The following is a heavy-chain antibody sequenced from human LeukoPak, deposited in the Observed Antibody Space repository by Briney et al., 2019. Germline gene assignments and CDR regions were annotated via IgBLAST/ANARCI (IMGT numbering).Heavy chain of an antibody. D-gene: IGHD4-17*01. J-gene: IGHJ4*02. V-gene: IGHV4-39*07. CDR3: ARDPHGDYYFDY. Sequence: SGTLSLTCTVSGGSISSSSYYWGWIRQPPGKGLEWIGSIYYSGSTYYNPSLKSRVTISVDTSKNQFSLKLSSVTAADTAVYYCARDPHGDYYFDYWGQGTLVTVSS. CDR2: IYYSGST. CDR1: GGSISSSSYY.